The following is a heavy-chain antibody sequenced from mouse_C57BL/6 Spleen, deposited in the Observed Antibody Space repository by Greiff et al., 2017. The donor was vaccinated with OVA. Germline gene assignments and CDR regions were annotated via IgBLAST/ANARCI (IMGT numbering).Heavy chain of an antibody. CDR3: AKKHGSSYEGYFDV. CDR2: IWRGGST. V-gene: IGHV2-5*01. J-gene: IGHJ1*03. Sequence: VKLVESGPGLVQPSQSLSITCTVSGFSLTSYGVHWVRQSPGKGLEWLGVIWRGGSTDYNAAFMSRLSITKDNSKSQVFFKMNSLQADDTAIYYGAKKHGSSYEGYFDVWGTGTTVTVSS. D-gene: IGHD1-1*01. CDR1: GFSLTSYG.